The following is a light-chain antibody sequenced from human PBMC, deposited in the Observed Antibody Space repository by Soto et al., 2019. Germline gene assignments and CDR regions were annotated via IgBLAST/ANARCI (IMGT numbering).Light chain of an antibody. CDR2: ESS. CDR1: SNDIGSYNL. CDR3: CSYATISTYL. J-gene: IGLJ1*01. Sequence: QSVLTQPASVSGSPGQSITISCTGTSNDIGSYNLVSWYQQHPGKAPKLMIYESSKRPSGVSARFSGSKSGNTASLTISGLQPEDEADYYCCSYATISTYLFGTGTKVTVL. V-gene: IGLV2-23*01.